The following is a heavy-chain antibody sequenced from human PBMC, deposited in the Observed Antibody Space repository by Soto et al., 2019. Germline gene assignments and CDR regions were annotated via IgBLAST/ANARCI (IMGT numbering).Heavy chain of an antibody. Sequence: QITLKESGPPVVKPTQTLTLTCSLSGFSLNTGGVGVGWIRQPPGKALEWLAVIYRDDDKSWNPSLRDRLTINRHASDDQVVLTVTNMDPVDTGTYYCARRRGGFGGGWTTPYFDYWGQGTLVTVSS. CDR1: GFSLNTGGVG. D-gene: IGHD6-19*01. CDR3: ARRRGGFGGGWTTPYFDY. CDR2: IYRDDDK. V-gene: IGHV2-5*02. J-gene: IGHJ4*02.